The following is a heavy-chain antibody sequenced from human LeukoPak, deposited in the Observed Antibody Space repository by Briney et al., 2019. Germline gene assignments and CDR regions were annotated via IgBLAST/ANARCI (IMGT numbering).Heavy chain of an antibody. CDR3: ARAWDGSSVDY. CDR2: FYASGTT. CDR1: GGSIVSHY. J-gene: IGHJ4*02. D-gene: IGHD6-6*01. Sequence: SETLSLICTVSGGSIVSHYWNWIRQPAGRGLEWIGRFYASGTTNTSPSLKSRVTMSADTSKNQFSLKLSSVTAADTAVYYCARAWDGSSVDYWGQGTLVTVSS. V-gene: IGHV4-4*07.